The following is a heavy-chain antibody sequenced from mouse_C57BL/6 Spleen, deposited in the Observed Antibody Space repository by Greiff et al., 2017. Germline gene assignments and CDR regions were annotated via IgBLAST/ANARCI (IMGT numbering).Heavy chain of an antibody. CDR2: IRLKSDNYAT. CDR3: SITTVVARDFDV. CDR1: GFTFSNYW. J-gene: IGHJ1*03. Sequence: EVKVEESGGGLVQPGGSMKLSCVASGFTFSNYWMNWVRQSPEKGLEWVAQIRLKSDNYATHYAESVKGRFNISRDDSKSSVYLQMNNLRAEDTGIYYCSITTVVARDFDVWGTGTTVTVSS. V-gene: IGHV6-3*01. D-gene: IGHD1-1*01.